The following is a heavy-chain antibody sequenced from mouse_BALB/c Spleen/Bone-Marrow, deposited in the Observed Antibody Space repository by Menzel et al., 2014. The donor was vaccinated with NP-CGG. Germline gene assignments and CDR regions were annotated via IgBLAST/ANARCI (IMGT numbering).Heavy chain of an antibody. CDR3: ARGWLLSWFAY. Sequence: EVQRVESGPELVKPGASVKISCKASGYTFSDYNMHWAKQSHGKSLEWIGNIYPYNGGTGYNQKFKRKATLTVDNSSSTAYMELRSLTSEDSAVYHCARGWLLSWFAYWGQGTLVTVSA. V-gene: IGHV1S29*02. CDR1: GYTFSDYN. CDR2: IYPYNGGT. D-gene: IGHD2-3*01. J-gene: IGHJ3*01.